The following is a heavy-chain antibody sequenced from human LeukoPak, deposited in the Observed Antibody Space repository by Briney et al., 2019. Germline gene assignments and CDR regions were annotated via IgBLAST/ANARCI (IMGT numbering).Heavy chain of an antibody. Sequence: PETLSLTCTVSGGSISGYYWSWIRQPPGKGLEWIGYIYFRGSTNYNPSLKSRVTISVDTSKNQFSLRLNSVTAADTAVYYCARSPGDYGDPRWFDPWGQGTLVTVSS. CDR2: IYFRGST. J-gene: IGHJ5*02. CDR1: GGSISGYY. CDR3: ARSPGDYGDPRWFDP. V-gene: IGHV4-59*08. D-gene: IGHD4-17*01.